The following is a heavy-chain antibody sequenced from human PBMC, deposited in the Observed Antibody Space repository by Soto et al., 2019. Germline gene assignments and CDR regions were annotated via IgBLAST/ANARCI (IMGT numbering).Heavy chain of an antibody. CDR3: VRTSEHTFDY. CDR1: GFTFSSYG. Sequence: EVSLAESGGGLVQPGGSLRLSCAASGFTFSSYGMNWARLAPGKGLEWVSYISSSSSTIYYADSVKGRFTISRDNAKNSLYLQMNSLRDEDSAVYYYVRTSEHTFDYWGQGTLVTVSS. CDR2: ISSSSSTI. V-gene: IGHV3-48*02. J-gene: IGHJ4*02. D-gene: IGHD6-6*01.